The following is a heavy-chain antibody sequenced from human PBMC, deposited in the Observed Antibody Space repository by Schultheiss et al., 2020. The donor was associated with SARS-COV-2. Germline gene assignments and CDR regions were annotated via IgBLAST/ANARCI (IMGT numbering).Heavy chain of an antibody. CDR2: IYNSGTT. J-gene: IGHJ6*02. CDR1: GGSFSGYY. CDR3: ARVPGGDYGPYYYNMDV. V-gene: IGHV4-59*01. D-gene: IGHD4-17*01. Sequence: SETLSLTCAVYGGSFSGYYWSWIRQPPGKGLEWIGYIYNSGTTSYNPSLKSRVTISVDTSKNQFSLKLSSVTAADTAVYYCARVPGGDYGPYYYNMDVWGQGTTVTVSS.